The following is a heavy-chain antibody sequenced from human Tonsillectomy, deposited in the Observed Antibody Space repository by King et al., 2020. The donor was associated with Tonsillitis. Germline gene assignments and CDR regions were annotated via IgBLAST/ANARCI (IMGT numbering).Heavy chain of an antibody. CDR2: MYYSGTI. CDR1: GGSISSSDHY. CDR3: ARSVSGSFDY. D-gene: IGHD1-26*01. Sequence: QLQESGPGVVKPSETLSLTCTVSGGSISSSDHYCAWIRQPPGKGLEWIGYMYYSGTIFYNPSLKSRVTISGGTSEHRFSLKLSSVTAADTAVYFCARSVSGSFDYWGQGALVTVSS. V-gene: IGHV4-39*01. J-gene: IGHJ4*02.